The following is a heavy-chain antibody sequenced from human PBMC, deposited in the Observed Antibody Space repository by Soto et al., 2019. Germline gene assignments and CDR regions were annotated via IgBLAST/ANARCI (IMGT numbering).Heavy chain of an antibody. Sequence: PGGSLRLSCAASGFTFSSYAMSWVRQAPGKGLEWVSAISGSGGSTYYADSVKGRFTISRDNSKNTLFLQMNSLRAEDTAVYYCAQEDDGSGSYFRPALDYWGQETLVTVSS. CDR1: GFTFSSYA. CDR3: AQEDDGSGSYFRPALDY. D-gene: IGHD3-10*01. CDR2: ISGSGGST. J-gene: IGHJ4*02. V-gene: IGHV3-23*01.